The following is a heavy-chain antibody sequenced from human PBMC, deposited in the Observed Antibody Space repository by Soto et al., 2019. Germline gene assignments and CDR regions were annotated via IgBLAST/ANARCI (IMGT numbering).Heavy chain of an antibody. V-gene: IGHV4-31*03. D-gene: IGHD2-2*01. J-gene: IGHJ4*02. CDR2: IYNTGST. CDR3: ARGMPYYFDY. CDR1: GGSISSGLHY. Sequence: QVQLQESGPGLVKPSQTLSLTCTVSGGSISSGLHYWSWIRQRPGKGLEWIAYIYNTGSTYYNPSLKSRITISVDTSNNQFSLKMSSVTVADTAVYYCARGMPYYFDYWGQGSLVTVSS.